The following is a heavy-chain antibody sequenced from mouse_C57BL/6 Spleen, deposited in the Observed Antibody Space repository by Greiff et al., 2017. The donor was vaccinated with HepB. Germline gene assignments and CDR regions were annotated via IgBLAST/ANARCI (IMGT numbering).Heavy chain of an antibody. CDR3: ARAGTGTPFAY. CDR1: GYTFTSYW. D-gene: IGHD4-1*01. Sequence: QVQLKQPGAELVMPGASVKLSCKASGYTFTSYWMHWVKQRPGQGLEWIGEIDPSDSYTNYNQKFKGKSTLTVDKSSSTAYMQLSSLTSEDSAVYYCARAGTGTPFAYWGQGTLVTVSA. V-gene: IGHV1-69*01. CDR2: IDPSDSYT. J-gene: IGHJ3*01.